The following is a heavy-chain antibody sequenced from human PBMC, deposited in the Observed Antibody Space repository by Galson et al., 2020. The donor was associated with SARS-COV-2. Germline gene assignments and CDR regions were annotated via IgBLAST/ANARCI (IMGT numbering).Heavy chain of an antibody. CDR2: IPWDGDK. J-gene: IGHJ4*02. CDR3: ARTWITGTTSRTFDY. CDR1: GFSLSTTGMC. D-gene: IGHD1-1*01. Sequence: SGPTLVKPPQTVTLTCTFSGFSLSTTGMCVSRSRQPPGKALASIARIPWDGDKHYNTSLKTRFTISKDTSKNQVVLTMTNMDPVDTATYYCARTWITGTTSRTFDYWGQGTLVTVSS. V-gene: IGHV2-70*10.